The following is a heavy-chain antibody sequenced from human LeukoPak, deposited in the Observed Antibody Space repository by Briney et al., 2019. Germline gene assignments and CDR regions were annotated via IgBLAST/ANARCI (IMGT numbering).Heavy chain of an antibody. Sequence: ASVKVSCKASGYTFTSYAMHWVRQAPGQRLEWMGWINAGNGNTKYSRKFQGRVTITRDTSASTAYMELSSLRFEDTAVFYCARSAVTTIFDYWGQGTLVTVSS. J-gene: IGHJ4*02. CDR3: ARSAVTTIFDY. CDR2: INAGNGNT. D-gene: IGHD4-11*01. CDR1: GYTFTSYA. V-gene: IGHV1-3*01.